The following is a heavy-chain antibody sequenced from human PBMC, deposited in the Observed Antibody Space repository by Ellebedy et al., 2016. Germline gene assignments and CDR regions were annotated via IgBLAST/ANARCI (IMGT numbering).Heavy chain of an antibody. J-gene: IGHJ6*02. Sequence: SETLSLTXAVSGGAITDSNWWTWVRQSPGKRLEWIGEMYHSGSSNYSPSLKSRTTISLDKTNNTFSLKMTSVTAADTATYYCARFSTSGWYMDVWGQGTTVTVS. V-gene: IGHV4-4*02. D-gene: IGHD6-13*01. CDR1: GGAITDSNW. CDR2: MYHSGSS. CDR3: ARFSTSGWYMDV.